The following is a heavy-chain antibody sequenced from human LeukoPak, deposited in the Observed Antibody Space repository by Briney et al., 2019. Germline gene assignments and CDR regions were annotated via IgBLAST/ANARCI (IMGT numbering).Heavy chain of an antibody. J-gene: IGHJ4*02. Sequence: PSETLSLTCTVSGGSISSYYWSWIRQPPGKGLEWIGYIYYSGSTNYNPSLKSRVTISVDTSKNQFSLKLSSVTAADTAVYYCASSVMSIAAAGYYFDYWGQGTLVTVSS. CDR2: IYYSGST. V-gene: IGHV4-59*01. CDR1: GGSISSYY. CDR3: ASSVMSIAAAGYYFDY. D-gene: IGHD6-13*01.